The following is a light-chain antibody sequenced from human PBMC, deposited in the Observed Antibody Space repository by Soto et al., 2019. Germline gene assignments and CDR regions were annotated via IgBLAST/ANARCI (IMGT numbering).Light chain of an antibody. J-gene: IGKJ5*01. CDR2: DAS. CDR3: QQYHRYPMT. CDR1: QGITNF. V-gene: IGKV1-16*02. Sequence: DIQMTQSPSSLSASVGDRVTITCRASQGITNFLAWFQQKPGKAPKSLIYDASSLQSGVPSKFSGSGSGTDFTLTISTMPTQDFENYYSQQYHRYPMTFGQGTRVEI.